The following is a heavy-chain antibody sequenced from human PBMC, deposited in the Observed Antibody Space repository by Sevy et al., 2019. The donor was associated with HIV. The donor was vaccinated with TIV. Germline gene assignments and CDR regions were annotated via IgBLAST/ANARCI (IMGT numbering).Heavy chain of an antibody. J-gene: IGHJ3*02. CDR2: IKKDGSEK. V-gene: IGHV3-7*01. CDR1: GFTFSSYS. Sequence: GGSLRLSCAASGFTFSSYSMSWVRQAPGKGLEWVANIKKDGSEKYYVDSVKGRFTISRDNAKNSLYLQMNSLRAEDTAVYYCARVVYGSGLHGPGRDDAFDIWGQGAMVTVSS. D-gene: IGHD3-10*01. CDR3: ARVVYGSGLHGPGRDDAFDI.